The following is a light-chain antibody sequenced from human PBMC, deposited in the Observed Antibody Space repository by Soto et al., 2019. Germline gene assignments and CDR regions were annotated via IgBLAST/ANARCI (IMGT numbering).Light chain of an antibody. J-gene: IGKJ1*01. Sequence: DIQMTQSPSTLSASVGDRVTITCRASQSLNNDLAWYQQKPGKAPNLLIYDASTLERGVPSRFSGTGSGTEFTLAISSLQPDDFATYYCQQYNSYTFGQGTKVDIK. CDR2: DAS. CDR1: QSLNND. CDR3: QQYNSYT. V-gene: IGKV1-5*01.